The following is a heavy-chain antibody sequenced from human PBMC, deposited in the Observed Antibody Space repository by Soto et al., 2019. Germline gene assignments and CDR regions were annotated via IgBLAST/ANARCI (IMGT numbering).Heavy chain of an antibody. V-gene: IGHV5-51*01. CDR2: IYPGDSDT. CDR3: ARRPVTTRKYSDY. CDR1: GYSFTNYW. J-gene: IGHJ4*02. Sequence: RGECLKISCKGSGYSFTNYWIGWVRQMPGKGLEWMGIIYPGDSDTRYSPSFQGQVTISADKSISTAYLRWSSLKASDTAMYYCARRPVTTRKYSDYWGQGTLVTVSS. D-gene: IGHD4-17*01.